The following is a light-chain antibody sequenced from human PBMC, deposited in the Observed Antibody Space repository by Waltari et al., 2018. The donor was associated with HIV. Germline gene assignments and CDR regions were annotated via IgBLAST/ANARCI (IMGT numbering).Light chain of an antibody. CDR2: GAS. CDR3: QQYNNWPRT. J-gene: IGKJ1*01. Sequence: TVITQSPATLSVSPVERVPLSCRASQSVSSNLAWYQQKRDQAPRLLIYGASTRATGLPARCSGSGSGTEFTLTISSLQSEDFAVYYCQQYNNWPRTFGQGTKVEI. CDR1: QSVSSN. V-gene: IGKV3-15*01.